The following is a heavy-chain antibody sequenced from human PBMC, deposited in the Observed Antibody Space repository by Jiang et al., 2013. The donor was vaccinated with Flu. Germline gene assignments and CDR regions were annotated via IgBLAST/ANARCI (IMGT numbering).Heavy chain of an antibody. CDR1: GFTFSSYS. Sequence: AASGFTFSSYSMNWVRQAPGKGLEWVSSISSSSSYIYYADSVKGRFTISRDNAKNSLYLQMNSLRAEDTAVYYCVRYDFWSGYGPDVWGKGTTVTVSS. CDR3: VRYDFWSGYGPDV. V-gene: IGHV3-21*01. CDR2: ISSSSSYI. D-gene: IGHD3-3*01. J-gene: IGHJ6*04.